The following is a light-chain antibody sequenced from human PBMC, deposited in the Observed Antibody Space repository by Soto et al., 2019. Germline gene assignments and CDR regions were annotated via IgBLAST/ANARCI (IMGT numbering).Light chain of an antibody. CDR3: QQYVSPPIT. CDR1: QSVTSTY. CDR2: GAS. J-gene: IGKJ5*01. V-gene: IGKV3-20*01. Sequence: EIVLTQSPGTLSLSPGERATLSCRASQSVTSTYLGWYQQKPGQAPRLLIYGASSRATGIPDRFSGSGSGTAFTLTISRLEPEDVAVYYCQQYVSPPITFGPGTRLEMK.